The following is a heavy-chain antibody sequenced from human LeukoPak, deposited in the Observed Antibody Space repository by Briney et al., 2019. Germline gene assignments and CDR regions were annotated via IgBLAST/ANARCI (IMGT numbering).Heavy chain of an antibody. V-gene: IGHV3-30*04. CDR3: SRGLAPGITMVRGSLSSYPRGD. J-gene: IGHJ4*02. D-gene: IGHD3-10*01. CDR2: ISYDGSNK. CDR1: GFPFSSYA. Sequence: GRSLRLSCAASGFPFSSYAMHWVRQAPGKGLEWVAVISYDGSNKYYADSVKGRFTISRDNSKNTLYLQMNSLRAEDTAVYYCSRGLAPGITMVRGSLSSYPRGDWGQGTLVTVSS.